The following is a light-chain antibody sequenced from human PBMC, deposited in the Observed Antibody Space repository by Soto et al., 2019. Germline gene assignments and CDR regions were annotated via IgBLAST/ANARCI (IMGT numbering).Light chain of an antibody. CDR2: AAT. Sequence: VALTQSPPTLSSSPGGSATLSCRASQSVGSNLAWYHQKRGQAPRLLIYAATERATGIPARFTGGRSGSDFTLSVSSLEPDVLAVYYCQQRSDRRSFGGGTELAI. J-gene: IGKJ4*01. CDR3: QQRSDRRS. V-gene: IGKV3-11*01. CDR1: QSVGSN.